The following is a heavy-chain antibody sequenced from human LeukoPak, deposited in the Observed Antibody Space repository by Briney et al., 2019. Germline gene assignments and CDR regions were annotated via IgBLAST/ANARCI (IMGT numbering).Heavy chain of an antibody. CDR2: VSAYNGNT. CDR3: ARDTYYYDSSGYYYGNFDY. D-gene: IGHD3-22*01. Sequence: GASVKVSCKASGYTFTSYGISWVRQAPGQGLEWMGWVSAYNGNTSYAQKLQGRVTMATDTSTSTAYMELRSLRSDDTAVYYCARDTYYYDSSGYYYGNFDYWGQGTLVTVSS. J-gene: IGHJ4*02. CDR1: GYTFTSYG. V-gene: IGHV1-18*01.